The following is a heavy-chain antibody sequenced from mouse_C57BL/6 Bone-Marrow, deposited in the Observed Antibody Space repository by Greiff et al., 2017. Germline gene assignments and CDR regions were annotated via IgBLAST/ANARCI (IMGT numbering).Heavy chain of an antibody. Sequence: QVQLQQSGAELARPGASVKMSCKASGYTFTSYTMHWVKQRPGQGLEWIGYINPSSGYTKYNQKFKDEATLTADKSSSTAYMQLSSLTSEDSAVYYCAPLYYRFAYGGQGTLVTVSA. J-gene: IGHJ3*01. CDR2: INPSSGYT. CDR1: GYTFTSYT. V-gene: IGHV1-4*01. CDR3: APLYYRFAY. D-gene: IGHD2-1*01.